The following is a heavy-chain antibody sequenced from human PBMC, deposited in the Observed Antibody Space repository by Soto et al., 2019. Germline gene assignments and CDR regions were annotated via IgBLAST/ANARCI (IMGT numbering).Heavy chain of an antibody. D-gene: IGHD3-22*01. Sequence: QVQLQESGPGLVKPSQTLSLTCTVSGGSISSGDSYWSWIRQPPGRGLEWIGYIYCSGSTYYTPSLESRVTISVDTSKYQFSLKLSSVTAADTAVYYCARAAKTYYYDSSGYYYTFDIWGQGTMVTVSS. V-gene: IGHV4-30-4*01. J-gene: IGHJ3*02. CDR1: GGSISSGDSY. CDR2: IYCSGST. CDR3: ARAAKTYYYDSSGYYYTFDI.